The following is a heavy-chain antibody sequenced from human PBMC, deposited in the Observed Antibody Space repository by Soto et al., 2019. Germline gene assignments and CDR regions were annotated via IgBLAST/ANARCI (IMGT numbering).Heavy chain of an antibody. CDR3: AREVGYYSATRRNLYFDY. CDR2: INHTGGS. D-gene: IGHD2-2*01. V-gene: IGHV4-34*01. J-gene: IGHJ4*02. CDR1: GVSFSGYY. Sequence: PSETLSLTCAVSGVSFSGYYWSWVRQTPGKGLEWIGDINHTGGSNYNPSLKSRVMISVDTAKTQFSLNVTSVTAADTAVYYCAREVGYYSATRRNLYFDYWGPGTLVTVSS.